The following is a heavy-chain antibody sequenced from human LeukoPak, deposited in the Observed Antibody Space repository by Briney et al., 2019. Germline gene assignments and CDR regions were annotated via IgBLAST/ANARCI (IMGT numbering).Heavy chain of an antibody. V-gene: IGHV4-34*01. CDR3: TRGFWQWLKLAY. D-gene: IGHD6-19*01. CDR1: GGSFSGYY. CDR2: INHSGST. J-gene: IGHJ4*02. Sequence: SETLSLTCAVYGGSFSGYYWSWIRQPPGKGLEWIGEINHSGSTNYNPSLKSRVTISVDTSKNQFSLKLSSVTAADTAVYYCTRGFWQWLKLAYWGQGNLFTVSS.